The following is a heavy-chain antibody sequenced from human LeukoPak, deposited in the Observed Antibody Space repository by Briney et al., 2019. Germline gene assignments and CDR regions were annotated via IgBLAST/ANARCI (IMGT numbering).Heavy chain of an antibody. D-gene: IGHD1-26*01. CDR1: GLIFSHYG. Sequence: GTSLRRSCAASGLIFSHYGMHWVRQSPGKGLDWLALIWYDGSKKYYADSVKGRFTISTDNAKDTLYLQMDSLRVEGTAVYYCTVWSGSSYLEYLQHWGQGTLVSVSA. J-gene: IGHJ1*01. CDR3: TVWSGSSYLEYLQH. CDR2: IWYDGSKK. V-gene: IGHV3-33*01.